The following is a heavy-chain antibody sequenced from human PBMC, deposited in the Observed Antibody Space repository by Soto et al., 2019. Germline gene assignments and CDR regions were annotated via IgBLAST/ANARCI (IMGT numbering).Heavy chain of an antibody. CDR3: ARVYQSYAFDI. CDR1: GFTFSSYA. D-gene: IGHD2-2*01. V-gene: IGHV3-30*04. CDR2: ISYDGSNK. J-gene: IGHJ3*02. Sequence: QVQLVESGGGVVQPGRSRRLSCVGSGFTFSSYAMHWVRQSPGKGLEWLGVISYDGSNKYYADSVKGRFSISRDNSKNTLYLQMNSLRAEDTAVYSCARVYQSYAFDIWGQGTLVTVSS.